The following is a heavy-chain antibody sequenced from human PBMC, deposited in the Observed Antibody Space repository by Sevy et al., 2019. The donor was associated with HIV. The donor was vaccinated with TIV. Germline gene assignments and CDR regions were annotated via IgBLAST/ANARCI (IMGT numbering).Heavy chain of an antibody. V-gene: IGHV3-7*01. CDR3: ARVSYYDFWSGYLSRAFDP. CDR2: IKQDGSGK. D-gene: IGHD3-3*01. J-gene: IGHJ5*02. Sequence: GGSLRLSCAASGFTFSSYWMSWVCQAPGKGLEWVANIKQDGSGKYYVDSVKGRFTISRDNAKNSLYLQMNSLRAEDTAVYHCARVSYYDFWSGYLSRAFDPWGQGTLVTVSS. CDR1: GFTFSSYW.